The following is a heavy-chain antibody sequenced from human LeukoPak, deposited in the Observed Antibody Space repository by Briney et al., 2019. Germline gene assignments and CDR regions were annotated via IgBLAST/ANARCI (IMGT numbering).Heavy chain of an antibody. D-gene: IGHD2-2*01. V-gene: IGHV3-9*03. CDR2: ISWNSGSI. Sequence: GGSLRLSCAASGFTFDDYAMHWDRQAPGKGLEWVSGISWNSGSIGYADSVKGRFTISRDNAKNSLYLQMNSPRAEDMALYYCAKAPGSSVVSGAFDIWGQGTMVTVSS. CDR1: GFTFDDYA. J-gene: IGHJ3*02. CDR3: AKAPGSSVVSGAFDI.